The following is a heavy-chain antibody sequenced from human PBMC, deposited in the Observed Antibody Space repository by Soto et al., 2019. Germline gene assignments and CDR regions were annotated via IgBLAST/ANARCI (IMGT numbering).Heavy chain of an antibody. J-gene: IGHJ4*02. CDR1: GGSISSGGYY. V-gene: IGHV4-31*03. CDR2: IYYSGST. D-gene: IGHD2-15*01. CDR3: NIVVVEGSLRSDY. Sequence: QVQLQESGPGLVKPSQTLSLTCTVSGGSISSGGYYWSWIRQHPGKGLEWLGYIYYSGSTYYNPSLKSRVTISVDTSKNQFSLKLSSVTAADTAVYYCNIVVVEGSLRSDYWGQGTLVTVSS.